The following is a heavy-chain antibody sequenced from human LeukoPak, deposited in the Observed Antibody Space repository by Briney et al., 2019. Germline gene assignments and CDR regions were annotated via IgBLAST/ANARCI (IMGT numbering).Heavy chain of an antibody. V-gene: IGHV1-24*01. D-gene: IGHD3-16*01. CDR2: FDPEDGET. CDR3: ATTSPHYDYVRGSLDY. CDR1: GYTLTELS. J-gene: IGHJ4*02. Sequence: ASVKVSCKVSGYTLTELSMHWVRQAPGKGLEWMGGFDPEDGETIYAQKFQGRVTMTEDTSTDTAYMELSSLRSEDTAVYYCATTSPHYDYVRGSLDYWGQGTLVTVSS.